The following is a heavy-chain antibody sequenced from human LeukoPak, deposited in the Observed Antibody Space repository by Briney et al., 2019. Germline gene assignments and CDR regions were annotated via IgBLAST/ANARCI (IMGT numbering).Heavy chain of an antibody. CDR3: ARPYGAAGLD. Sequence: SETLSLTCTVTGGSISSSCYYWGWIRQPPGKGLEWIGSIYYSGSTYYNPSLKSRVTISVDTSKNQFSLKLSSVTAADTAVYYCARPYGAAGLDWGQGTLVTVSS. V-gene: IGHV4-39*01. CDR2: IYYSGST. D-gene: IGHD4-17*01. CDR1: GGSISSSCYY. J-gene: IGHJ4*02.